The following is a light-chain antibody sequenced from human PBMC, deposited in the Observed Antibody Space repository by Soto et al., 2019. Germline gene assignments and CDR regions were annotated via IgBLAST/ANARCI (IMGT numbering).Light chain of an antibody. CDR1: ENVGTN. CDR3: QQYNNWGLS. V-gene: IGKV3D-15*01. J-gene: IGKJ4*01. CDR2: GSS. Sequence: IVMTQSPATLSVSPGEGVILSCRASENVGTNLAWYQQKPGQAPRLLMYGSSTRATGIPATFSGSGSGTAFTLTISSLQSEESAVYYCQQYNNWGLSFGGGTRVEIK.